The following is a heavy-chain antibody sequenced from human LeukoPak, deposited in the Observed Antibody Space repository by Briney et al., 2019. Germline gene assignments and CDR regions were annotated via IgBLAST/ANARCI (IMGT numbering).Heavy chain of an antibody. CDR1: GYTLTELS. J-gene: IGHJ3*01. V-gene: IGHV1-24*01. Sequence: GASVKVSCKVSGYTLTELSMHWVRQAPGKGLEWMGGFDPEDGETIYAQKFQGRVTMTRDMSTSTVYMELSSLRSEDTAVYYCANSPIYYYDSSGYCYKWGQGTMVTVSS. D-gene: IGHD3-22*01. CDR3: ANSPIYYYDSSGYCYK. CDR2: FDPEDGET.